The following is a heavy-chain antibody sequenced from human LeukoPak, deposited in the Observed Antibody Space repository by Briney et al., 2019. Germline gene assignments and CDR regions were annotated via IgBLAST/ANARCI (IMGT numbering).Heavy chain of an antibody. J-gene: IGHJ4*02. CDR1: GFTFNTFA. CDR3: ARSPPWVAGTGYDY. V-gene: IGHV3-30*04. D-gene: IGHD6-19*01. CDR2: ISYDGNDK. Sequence: PGRSLRLSCTVSGFTFNTFAMHWVRQSPGKGLEWVALISYDGNDKYYTDSVKGRFTISRDNAKNTLYLQMNSLRAEDTAVYYCARSPPWVAGTGYDYWGQGTLVTVSS.